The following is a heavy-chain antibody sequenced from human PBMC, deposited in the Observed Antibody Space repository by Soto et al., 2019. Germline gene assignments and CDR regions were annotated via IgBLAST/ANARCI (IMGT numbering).Heavy chain of an antibody. CDR3: ARVGHITKDGMAV. D-gene: IGHD1-26*01. CDR1: GGTFSSYP. CDR2: IIPFFGTS. V-gene: IGHV1-69*01. J-gene: IGHJ6*02. Sequence: QVQLVQSGAEVKKPGSSVKVSCEASGGTFSSYPINWVRQAPGQGLEWMGGIIPFFGTSNYAQKFQGRVTITADDSTSTAYMELRRLRSEDTAVYYCARVGHITKDGMAVCGQGTTVTVAS.